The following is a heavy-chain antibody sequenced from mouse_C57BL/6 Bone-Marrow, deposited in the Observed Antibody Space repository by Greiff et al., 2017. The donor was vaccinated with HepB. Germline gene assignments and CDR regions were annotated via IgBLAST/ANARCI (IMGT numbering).Heavy chain of an antibody. CDR3: ARGRPYDRYFDD. D-gene: IGHD2-3*01. J-gene: IGHJ2*01. V-gene: IGHV1-82*01. CDR2: IYPGDGDT. CDR1: GYAFSSSW. Sequence: QVQLQQSGPELVKPGASVKISCKASGYAFSSSWMNWVKQRPGKGLEWIGRIYPGDGDTNYNGKFKGKATLTADKSSSTAYMQLSSLTSEDSAVYFCARGRPYDRYFDDWGQGTTLTVSS.